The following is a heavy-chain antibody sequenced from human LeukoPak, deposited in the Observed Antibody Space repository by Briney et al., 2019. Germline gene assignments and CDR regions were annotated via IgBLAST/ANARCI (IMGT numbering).Heavy chain of an antibody. Sequence: GGSLRLSCAASGFTFSDYYMGWIRQAPGKGLEWVSYISSSSSYTNYADSVKGRFTISRDNAKNSLYLQMNSLRAEDTAVYYCARAHSGYDPSDYWGQGTLVTVSS. CDR3: ARAHSGYDPSDY. CDR1: GFTFSDYY. J-gene: IGHJ4*02. D-gene: IGHD5-12*01. V-gene: IGHV3-11*06. CDR2: ISSSSSYT.